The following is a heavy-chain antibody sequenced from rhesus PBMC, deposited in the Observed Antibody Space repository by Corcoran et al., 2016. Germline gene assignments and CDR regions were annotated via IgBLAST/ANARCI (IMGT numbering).Heavy chain of an antibody. CDR2: ISGSGWST. D-gene: IGHD2-21*01. CDR3: ARENRIGVLIVGALDV. Sequence: QLQLQESGPGLVKPSETLSLTCAVSGGSISSNYWSWIRQPPGKGLEGIGRISGSGWSTASNPSLKSRVTSSTDTSKNQFSLKLRYVTAADTALFYCARENRIGVLIVGALDVWGRGVLVTVSS. CDR1: GGSISSNY. J-gene: IGHJ5-2*02. V-gene: IGHV4-173*01.